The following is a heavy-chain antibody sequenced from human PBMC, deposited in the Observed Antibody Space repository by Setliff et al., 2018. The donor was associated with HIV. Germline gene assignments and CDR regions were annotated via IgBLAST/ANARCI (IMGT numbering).Heavy chain of an antibody. CDR1: GGSFSGYY. J-gene: IGHJ4*02. CDR3: TRAQIAAPRPFDY. CDR2: INHKGAA. D-gene: IGHD2-21*01. Sequence: SETLSLTCAVYGGSFSGYYWNWIRQPPGKGLEWIGEINHKGAANYSPSLMRRATISADTSKNQFSLRLSSVTAADTALYFCTRAQIAAPRPFDYWGQGTLVTVSS. V-gene: IGHV4-34*01.